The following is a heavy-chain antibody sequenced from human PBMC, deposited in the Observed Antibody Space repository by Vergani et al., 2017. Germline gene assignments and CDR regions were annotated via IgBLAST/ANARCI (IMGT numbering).Heavy chain of an antibody. CDR3: TRGWYYDSIAYWAY. D-gene: IGHD3-22*01. CDR1: GFALNRHA. V-gene: IGHV1-46*02. Sequence: VHLLESGGGLVQSGGSLRLSCVVSGFALNRHAMHWVRQAPGKGLEWMGIINPSGGSTSYAQKFQGRVTMTRDTSTSTVYMELSSLRSEDTAVYYCTRGWYYDSIAYWAYWGQGTLVTVSS. J-gene: IGHJ4*02. CDR2: INPSGGST.